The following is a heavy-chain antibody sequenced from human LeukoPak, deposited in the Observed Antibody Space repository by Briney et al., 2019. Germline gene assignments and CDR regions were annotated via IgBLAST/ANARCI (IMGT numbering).Heavy chain of an antibody. D-gene: IGHD4-23*01. Sequence: GGSLRLSCAASGFTFDDYAMSWVRQAPGKGLEWVSSINWNGDSTGYADSVKGRFTISRDNAKNSLYLQMNSLRAEDTAVYYCARLGGKLYYYMDVWGKGTTVTVSS. J-gene: IGHJ6*03. CDR2: INWNGDST. V-gene: IGHV3-20*04. CDR3: ARLGGKLYYYMDV. CDR1: GFTFDDYA.